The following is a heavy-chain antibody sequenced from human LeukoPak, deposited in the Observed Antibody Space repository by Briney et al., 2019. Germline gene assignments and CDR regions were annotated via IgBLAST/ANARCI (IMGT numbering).Heavy chain of an antibody. Sequence: SETLSLTCTVSGGSISSYYWSWIRQPAGKGLEWIGRFYTSGITKYNPSLKSRVTISVDKSKNQFSLNLSSVTAADTAVYYCARGSGAGYNLYYFGYWGQGTLVTVSS. CDR1: GGSISSYY. V-gene: IGHV4-4*07. CDR2: FYTSGIT. D-gene: IGHD5-24*01. J-gene: IGHJ4*02. CDR3: ARGSGAGYNLYYFGY.